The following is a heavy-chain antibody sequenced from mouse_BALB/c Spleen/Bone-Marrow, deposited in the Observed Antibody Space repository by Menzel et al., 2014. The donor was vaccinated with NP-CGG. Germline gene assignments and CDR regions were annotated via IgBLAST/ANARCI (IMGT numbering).Heavy chain of an antibody. CDR1: GYTFTYYT. CDR3: AREVYGSWFAY. V-gene: IGHV1-4*01. CDR2: INPNSDYT. Sequence: VHLVESGAELARPGASVKMSCKASGYTFTYYTMYWVKQRPGQGLEWIGYINPNSDYTNYNQKFKDKATLTADKSSSTAYMQLSSLTSEDSAVYYCAREVYGSWFAYWGQGTLATVSA. D-gene: IGHD2-2*01. J-gene: IGHJ3*01.